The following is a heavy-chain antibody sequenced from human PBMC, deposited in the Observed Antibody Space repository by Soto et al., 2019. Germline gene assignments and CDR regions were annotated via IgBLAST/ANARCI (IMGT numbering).Heavy chain of an antibody. D-gene: IGHD1-20*01. CDR1: GGSISSYY. CDR3: ARDGLGSITNAFDY. V-gene: IGHV4-4*07. J-gene: IGHJ4*02. Sequence: PSETLSLTCTVSGGSISSYYWSWIRQPAGKGLEWIGRIYTSGSTNYNPSLKSRVTKSVDTSKNQFSLKLSSVTAADTAVYYCARDGLGSITNAFDYWGQGTLVTVSS. CDR2: IYTSGST.